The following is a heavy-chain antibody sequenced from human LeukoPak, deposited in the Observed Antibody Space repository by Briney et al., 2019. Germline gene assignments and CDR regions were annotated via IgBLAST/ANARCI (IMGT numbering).Heavy chain of an antibody. Sequence: GGSLRLSCAASVFTFSSYEMNWVRQAPGEGLGWGSYISSSGSTIYYADSVKGRFTISRDNAKNSLYLQMNSLRAEDTAVYYCAELGITMIGGVWGQGTTVTISS. CDR1: VFTFSSYE. J-gene: IGHJ6*02. D-gene: IGHD3-10*02. V-gene: IGHV3-48*03. CDR2: ISSSGSTI. CDR3: AELGITMIGGV.